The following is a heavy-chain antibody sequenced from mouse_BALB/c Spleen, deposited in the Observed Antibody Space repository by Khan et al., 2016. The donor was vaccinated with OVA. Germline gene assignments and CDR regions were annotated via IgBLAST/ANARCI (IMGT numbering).Heavy chain of an antibody. V-gene: IGHV2-6-7*01. CDR1: GFSLTGYG. CDR2: IWGDGST. J-gene: IGHJ4*01. Sequence: VQLQESGPGLVAPSQSLSITCTVSGFSLTGYGVNWVRQPPGKGLEWLGMIWGDGSTDYNSALKSRLSITKDNSKSHVFLQMNSLQTDDTARYYCARAYYGNYREAMDYWGQGNSVTVSS. CDR3: ARAYYGNYREAMDY. D-gene: IGHD2-10*01.